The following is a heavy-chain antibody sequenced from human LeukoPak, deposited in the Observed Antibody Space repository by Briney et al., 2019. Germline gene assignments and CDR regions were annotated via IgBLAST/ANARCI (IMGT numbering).Heavy chain of an antibody. CDR3: AKDSSSTNKYYGMDV. J-gene: IGHJ6*02. CDR1: GFTFSDYY. CDR2: ISSSGSTI. Sequence: GGSLRLSCAASGFTFSDYYMSWIRQAPGKGLEWVSYISSSGSTIYYADSVKGRFTIPRDNAKNSLYLQMNSLRAEDTAIYYCAKDSSSTNKYYGMDVWGQGTTVTVSS. V-gene: IGHV3-11*01. D-gene: IGHD2-2*01.